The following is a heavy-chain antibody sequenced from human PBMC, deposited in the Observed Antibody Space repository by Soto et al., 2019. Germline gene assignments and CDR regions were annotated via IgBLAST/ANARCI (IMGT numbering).Heavy chain of an antibody. CDR2: IKQDGSEK. CDR1: GFTFSSYW. D-gene: IGHD3-9*01. J-gene: IGHJ4*02. V-gene: IGHV3-7*05. Sequence: GGSLRLSCAASGFTFSSYWMSWVRQAPGKGLEWVANIKQDGSEKYYVDSVKGRFTISRDNAKNSLYLQMNSLRAEDTAVYYCARAHGDYDILTGYYYWGQGTLVTVSS. CDR3: ARAHGDYDILTGYYY.